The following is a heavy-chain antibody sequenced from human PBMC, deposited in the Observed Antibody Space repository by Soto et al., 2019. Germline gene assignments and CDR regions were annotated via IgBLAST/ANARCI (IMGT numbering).Heavy chain of an antibody. Sequence: QVQLVQSGSEVKKPGASVRVSCRTSGYTFAAHYIHWVLQAPGKGLEWMGWINPKSGETKFSQKFQGRAALTKDTTSNTVHLDVANLGSEDTAVYYCATRTSRGCYDSWGQGTLITASS. CDR3: ATRTSRGCYDS. CDR2: INPKSGET. J-gene: IGHJ4*02. V-gene: IGHV1-2*02. D-gene: IGHD3-16*01. CDR1: GYTFAAHY.